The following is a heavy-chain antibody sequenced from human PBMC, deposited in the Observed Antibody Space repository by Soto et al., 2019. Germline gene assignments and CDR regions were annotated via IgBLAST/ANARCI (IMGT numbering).Heavy chain of an antibody. CDR3: ASYPPGTGVITF. J-gene: IGHJ4*02. Sequence: GGSLRLSCAASGFTFSDYYMSWIRQAPGKGLEWVSYISSSSSYTNYADSVKGRFTISRDNAKNSLYLQMNSLRAEDTAVYYCASYPPGTGVITFWGQGTLVTVSS. D-gene: IGHD3-22*01. CDR2: ISSSSSYT. CDR1: GFTFSDYY. V-gene: IGHV3-11*06.